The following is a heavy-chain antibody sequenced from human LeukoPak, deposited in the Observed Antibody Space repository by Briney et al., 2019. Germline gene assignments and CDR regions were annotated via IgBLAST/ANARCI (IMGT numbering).Heavy chain of an antibody. CDR1: GGTSSNYA. J-gene: IGHJ4*02. V-gene: IGHV1-18*01. D-gene: IGHD3-10*01. Sequence: ASVKVSCKASGGTSSNYAISWVRQAPGQGLEWMGWINPNSGGTNYAQKLQGRVTMTTDTSTSTAYMELRSLRSDDTAVYYCARIRFGELPVDYWGQGTLVTVSS. CDR3: ARIRFGELPVDY. CDR2: INPNSGGT.